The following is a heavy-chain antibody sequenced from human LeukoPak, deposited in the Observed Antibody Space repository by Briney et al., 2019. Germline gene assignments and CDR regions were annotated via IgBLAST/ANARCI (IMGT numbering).Heavy chain of an antibody. V-gene: IGHV3-23*01. CDR2: ISDSGGST. CDR3: AKGGYYDSSGAPIAFDI. D-gene: IGHD3-22*01. Sequence: GSLRLSCAASGFTFSSYAMSWVRQAPGKGLEWVSVISDSGGSTYYADSVKGRFTISRDNSKNTLYLQMNSLRAEDTAVYYCAKGGYYDSSGAPIAFDIWGQGTMVTVSP. CDR1: GFTFSSYA. J-gene: IGHJ3*02.